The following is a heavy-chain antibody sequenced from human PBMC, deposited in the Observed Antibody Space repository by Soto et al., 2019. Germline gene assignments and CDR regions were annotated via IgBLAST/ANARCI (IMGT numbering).Heavy chain of an antibody. Sequence: EVQLVESGGGLVQPGGSLRLSCLLSGFTFSEDWMGWVRQAPGKGLEWVANMKPDETERYYVDSVRGRFTISRDGAENSLHLQMNSLRVEDTALYYCARYMFPTGLDLWGQGTTVTVSS. J-gene: IGHJ6*02. D-gene: IGHD3-10*02. CDR3: ARYMFPTGLDL. V-gene: IGHV3-7*03. CDR1: GFTFSEDW. CDR2: MKPDETER.